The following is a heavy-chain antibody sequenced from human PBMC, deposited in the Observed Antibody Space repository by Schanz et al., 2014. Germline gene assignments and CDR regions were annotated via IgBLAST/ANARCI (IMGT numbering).Heavy chain of an antibody. D-gene: IGHD2-15*01. CDR3: VRNGDCRGGIRCDKGYFDS. CDR2: MHHSEGR. Sequence: QVQLQESGPGLVKPSGTLSLTCTVSGASISSVYWWSWVRQSPGTGLEWIGEMHHSEGRNYNPSLKSRVTTLIDEPRTQFFLGLISVTAADTAVYYCVRNGDCRGGIRCDKGYFDSWGQGILVTVSS. J-gene: IGHJ4*02. V-gene: IGHV4-4*02. CDR1: GASISSVYW.